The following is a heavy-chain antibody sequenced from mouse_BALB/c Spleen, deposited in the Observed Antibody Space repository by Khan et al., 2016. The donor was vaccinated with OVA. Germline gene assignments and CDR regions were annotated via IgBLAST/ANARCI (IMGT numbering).Heavy chain of an antibody. D-gene: IGHD2-3*01. V-gene: IGHV3-6*02. CDR2: ISYDGSN. CDR3: ARGYAGYYFAY. J-gene: IGHJ3*01. Sequence: EVQLQESGPGLVKPSQSLSLTCSVTAYSITSGFYWNWIRQFPGNKLEWMGYISYDGSNNYNPSLKNRISITRDTSKNQFFLNLNSVTTEDTATYFCARGYAGYYFAYWGQGTLITVSA. CDR1: AYSITSGFY.